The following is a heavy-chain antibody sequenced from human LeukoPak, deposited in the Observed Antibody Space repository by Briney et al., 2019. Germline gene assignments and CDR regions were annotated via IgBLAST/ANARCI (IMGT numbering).Heavy chain of an antibody. Sequence: PGGSLRLSCAASGFTFSSYWMSWVRQAPGKGLEWVANIKQDGSEKYYVDSVKGRFTISRDNAKNSLYLQMNSLRAEDTAVYYCARENSSSWPVYYYMDVWGKGTTVTVSS. J-gene: IGHJ6*03. CDR3: ARENSSSWPVYYYMDV. CDR2: IKQDGSEK. V-gene: IGHV3-7*01. CDR1: GFTFSSYW. D-gene: IGHD6-13*01.